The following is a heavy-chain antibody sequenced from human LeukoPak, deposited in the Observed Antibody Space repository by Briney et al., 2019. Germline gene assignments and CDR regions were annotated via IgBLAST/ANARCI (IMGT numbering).Heavy chain of an antibody. Sequence: GGSLRLSCAASGFTFSSYEMNWVRQAPGKGLEWVSYISSSGSTIYYADSVKGRFTISRDNARNSLYLQMNSLRADDTAVYYCATGLVGANRWGQGTLVTVSS. D-gene: IGHD1-26*01. J-gene: IGHJ5*02. CDR1: GFTFSSYE. CDR3: ATGLVGANR. CDR2: ISSSGSTI. V-gene: IGHV3-48*03.